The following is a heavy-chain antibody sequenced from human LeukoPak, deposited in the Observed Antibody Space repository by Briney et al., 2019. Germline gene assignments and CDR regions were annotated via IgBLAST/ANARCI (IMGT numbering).Heavy chain of an antibody. D-gene: IGHD3-22*01. CDR1: GGSVSSGSYY. J-gene: IGHJ4*02. CDR2: IYYSGST. CDR3: ARDDDSSGHFDY. Sequence: SETLSLTCTVSGGSVSSGSYYWSWIRQPPGRGLEWIGYIYYSGSTNYNPSLKSRVTISVDMSKNQFSLMLSSVTAADTAVYYCARDDDSSGHFDYWGQGTLVTVSS. V-gene: IGHV4-61*01.